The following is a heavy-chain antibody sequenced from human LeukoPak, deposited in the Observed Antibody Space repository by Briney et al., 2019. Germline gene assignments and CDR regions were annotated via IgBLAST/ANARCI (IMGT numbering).Heavy chain of an antibody. Sequence: ASVKVSCKASGYTFTSYSMNWVRQAPGQGLECMGWINTNTGNSTYAQGFTGRFVFSLDTSVSTAYLQISSLKAEDTAVYYCARKSVAATPRDIVYQYYSMDVWGKGTTVTVSS. CDR1: GYTFTSYS. J-gene: IGHJ6*03. CDR2: INTNTGNS. CDR3: ARKSVAATPRDIVYQYYSMDV. V-gene: IGHV7-4-1*02. D-gene: IGHD2-15*01.